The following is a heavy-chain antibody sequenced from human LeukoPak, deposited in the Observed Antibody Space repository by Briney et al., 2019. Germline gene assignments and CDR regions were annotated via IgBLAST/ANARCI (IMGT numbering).Heavy chain of an antibody. CDR2: IKGKTDGGTT. Sequence: PGGSLRLSCAASGFTFSNAWMSWVRQAPGEGLEWVGRIKGKTDGGTTDYAAPVKGRFTISRDDSKNTLYLQMNSLKTEDTAVYYCTTDLDSSGWLDFDYWGEGTLVTVSS. CDR3: TTDLDSSGWLDFDY. V-gene: IGHV3-15*01. J-gene: IGHJ4*02. D-gene: IGHD6-19*01. CDR1: GFTFSNAW.